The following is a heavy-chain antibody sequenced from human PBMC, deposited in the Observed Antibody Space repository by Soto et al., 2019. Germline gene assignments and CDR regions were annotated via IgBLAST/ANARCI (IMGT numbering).Heavy chain of an antibody. Sequence: QVQLVQSGAEVKKPGASVKVSCKTSGYTFTNYGISWERQAPGQGLEWMGWITTYNDDTNYAQKFQGRVTLTTDTSTSTAYMEVRSLRSDDTAVYYCARASRSGNNWFDPWGQGTLVTVSS. CDR2: ITTYNDDT. CDR1: GYTFTNYG. J-gene: IGHJ5*02. V-gene: IGHV1-18*01. CDR3: ARASRSGNNWFDP. D-gene: IGHD1-26*01.